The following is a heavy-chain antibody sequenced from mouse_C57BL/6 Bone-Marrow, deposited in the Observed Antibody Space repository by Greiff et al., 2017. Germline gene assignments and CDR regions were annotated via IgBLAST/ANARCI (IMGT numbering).Heavy chain of an antibody. D-gene: IGHD1-1*01. CDR1: GFTFSDYG. Sequence: EVQGVESGGGLVKPGGSLKLSCAASGFTFSDYGMHWVRQAPEKGLEWVAYISSGSSTLYYADTVKGRFTISRDNAKNTLFLQMTSLRSEDTAMYYCARNYGSSPYWYFDVWGTGTTVTVSS. V-gene: IGHV5-17*01. CDR3: ARNYGSSPYWYFDV. CDR2: ISSGSSTL. J-gene: IGHJ1*03.